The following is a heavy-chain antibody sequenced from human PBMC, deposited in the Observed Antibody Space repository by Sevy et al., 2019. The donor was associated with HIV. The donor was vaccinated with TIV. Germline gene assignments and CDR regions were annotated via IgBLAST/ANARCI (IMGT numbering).Heavy chain of an antibody. V-gene: IGHV3-30*03. Sequence: GGSLRLSCAASAFTFSTYAMHWVRQAPGKGLEWVAVISYDGSHKYYADYVKGRFTISRDDSKSSLYLQMNTLRAEDTAVYYCARDAGYSVNWYPRFDPWGQGTLVTVSS. J-gene: IGHJ5*02. CDR1: AFTFSTYA. CDR3: ARDAGYSVNWYPRFDP. D-gene: IGHD6-13*01. CDR2: ISYDGSHK.